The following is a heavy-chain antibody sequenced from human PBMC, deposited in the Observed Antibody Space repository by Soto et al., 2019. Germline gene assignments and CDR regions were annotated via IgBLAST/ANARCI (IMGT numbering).Heavy chain of an antibody. CDR2: IFYTGNT. V-gene: IGHV4-39*01. D-gene: IGHD5-12*01. J-gene: IGHJ4*02. CDR3: ARGGMGTIFDS. Sequence: SETLSLTCIISAGSISNGNYYWGWIRQPPGKGLEWIGNIFYTGNTHYNASLKSRVTISVDTSKNQFALKMTSVTAADTAVYFCARGGMGTIFDSWGPGGLVTVSS. CDR1: AGSISNGNYY.